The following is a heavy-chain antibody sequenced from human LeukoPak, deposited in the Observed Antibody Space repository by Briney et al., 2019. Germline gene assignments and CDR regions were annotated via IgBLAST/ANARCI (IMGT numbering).Heavy chain of an antibody. CDR1: GYTFTSYD. CDR2: MNPNSGNT. Sequence: ASVKVSCKASGYTFTSYDVNWVRQATGQGLEWMGWMNPNSGNTGLAQKFQGRVTMTRDTSTSTVYMELSSLRSEDTAAYYCARDVCSGGSCWDWFDPWGQGTLVTVSS. CDR3: ARDVCSGGSCWDWFDP. V-gene: IGHV1-8*01. D-gene: IGHD2-15*01. J-gene: IGHJ5*02.